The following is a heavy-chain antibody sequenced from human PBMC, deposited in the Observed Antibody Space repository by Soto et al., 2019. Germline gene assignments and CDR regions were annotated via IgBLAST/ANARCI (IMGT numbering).Heavy chain of an antibody. D-gene: IGHD3-16*02. J-gene: IGHJ4*02. CDR1: GYTFTSYD. Sequence: QVQLVQSGAAMKKPGASVKVSCKASGYTFTSYDINWVRQATGQGLEWMGWINPNTGYTDYAQKFQDRVTMTGNTSITTAYMELSSLRSEDTAVYYCVRGRVRLTFGVVIVIDYWGQGSPVTVSS. V-gene: IGHV1-8*01. CDR2: INPNTGYT. CDR3: VRGRVRLTFGVVIVIDY.